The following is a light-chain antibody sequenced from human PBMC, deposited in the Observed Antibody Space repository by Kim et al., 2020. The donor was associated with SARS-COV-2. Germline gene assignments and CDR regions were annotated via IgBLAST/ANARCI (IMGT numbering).Light chain of an antibody. CDR3: CSYAGSSTSVV. J-gene: IGLJ2*01. V-gene: IGLV2-23*02. Sequence: QSALTQPASVSGSPGQSITISCTGTSSDVGSYNLVSWCQQHPGKAPKLMIYEVSKRPSGVSNRFSGSKSGNTASLTISGLQAEDEADYYCCSYAGSSTSVVFGGGTQLTVL. CDR2: EVS. CDR1: SSDVGSYNL.